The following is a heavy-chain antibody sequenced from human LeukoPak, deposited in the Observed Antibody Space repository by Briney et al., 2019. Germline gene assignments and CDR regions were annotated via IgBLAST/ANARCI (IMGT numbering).Heavy chain of an antibody. V-gene: IGHV4-39*07. CDR3: ARCRIGSSTSCYRFDP. J-gene: IGHJ5*02. D-gene: IGHD2-2*01. Sequence: SETLSLTCTVSGGSISSSSYYWGWIRQPPGKGLEWIGSIYYSGSTYYNPSIESRVTISVDASKNQFSLKLSSVTAADTAVYYCARCRIGSSTSCYRFDPWGQGTLVTVSS. CDR2: IYYSGST. CDR1: GGSISSSSYY.